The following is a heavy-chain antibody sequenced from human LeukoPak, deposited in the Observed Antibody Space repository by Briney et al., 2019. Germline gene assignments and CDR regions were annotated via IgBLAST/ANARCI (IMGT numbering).Heavy chain of an antibody. CDR1: GFTFSSYW. D-gene: IGHD6-13*01. J-gene: IGHJ4*02. CDR3: ARDAGSSHDY. V-gene: IGHV3-23*01. Sequence: QAGGSLRLSCAASGFTFSSYWVNWARQAPGKGLEWVSAISGSGGSTYYADSVKGRFTISRDNSKNTLYLQMNSLRAEDTAVYYCARDAGSSHDYWGQGTLVTVSS. CDR2: ISGSGGST.